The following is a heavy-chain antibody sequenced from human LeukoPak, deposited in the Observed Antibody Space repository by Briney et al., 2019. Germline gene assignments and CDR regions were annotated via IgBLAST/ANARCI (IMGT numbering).Heavy chain of an antibody. V-gene: IGHV3-21*01. CDR2: ISSSSSYI. CDR3: ASWEVAGSGDY. Sequence: GEFLRRCRSASGFTFTSYSMNWIGHAPVKWLNSLSSISSSSSYIYYADSVKGRFTISRDNATNSLYLQMNSLRAEDTAVYYCASWEVAGSGDYWGQGTLVNVSS. CDR1: GFTFTSYS. J-gene: IGHJ4*02. D-gene: IGHD6-19*01.